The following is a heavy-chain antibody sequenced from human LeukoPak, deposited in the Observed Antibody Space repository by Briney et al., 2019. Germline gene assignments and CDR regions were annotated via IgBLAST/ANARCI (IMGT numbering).Heavy chain of an antibody. CDR1: GGSFSGYY. CDR2: INHSGST. D-gene: IGHD5-24*01. V-gene: IGHV4-34*01. Sequence: SETLSLTCAVYGGSFSGYYWSWIRQPPGKGLEWIGEINHSGSTNYNPSLKSRVTISVDTSKNQFSLKLSSVTAADTAVYYCAREHLRRDGCNLAYYYGMDVWGQGTTVTVSS. J-gene: IGHJ6*02. CDR3: AREHLRRDGCNLAYYYGMDV.